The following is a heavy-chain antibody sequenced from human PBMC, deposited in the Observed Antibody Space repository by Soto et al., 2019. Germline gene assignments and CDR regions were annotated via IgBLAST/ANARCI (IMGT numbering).Heavy chain of an antibody. V-gene: IGHV1-18*04. J-gene: IGHJ6*03. D-gene: IGHD3-10*01. Sequence: QVELVQSGVEVKKPGASVKVSCKASGYTFTNHGLSWVRQAPGQGLEWMGWISASNGDTNYAQKFLSRVTVTTDTSTSTGYMELRSLKSEDTAVYYCARMVRGSKIDYYYYMDVWGKGTTVIVSS. CDR2: ISASNGDT. CDR3: ARMVRGSKIDYYYYMDV. CDR1: GYTFTNHG.